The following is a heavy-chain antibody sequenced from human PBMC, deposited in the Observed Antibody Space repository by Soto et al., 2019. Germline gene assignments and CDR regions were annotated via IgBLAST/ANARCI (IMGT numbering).Heavy chain of an antibody. CDR3: ARDREGDIAAAGIVDVS. CDR1: GYTFTSYG. J-gene: IGHJ5*02. Sequence: QVQLVQSGAEVKKPGASVKVSCKASGYTFTSYGISWVRQAPGQGLEWMGWISAYNGNTNYAQKLQGRVTMTTDTATSTAYMELRRLRSDDTTVYYYARDREGDIAAAGIVDVSWGQGTLVTVSS. D-gene: IGHD6-13*01. CDR2: ISAYNGNT. V-gene: IGHV1-18*01.